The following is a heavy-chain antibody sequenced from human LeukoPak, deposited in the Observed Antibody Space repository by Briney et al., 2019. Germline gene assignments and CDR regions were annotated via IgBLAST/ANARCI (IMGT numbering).Heavy chain of an antibody. D-gene: IGHD1-26*01. J-gene: IGHJ6*03. V-gene: IGHV3-21*01. CDR1: GFTFSFYT. CDR2: ISSSSSYI. CDR3: ARDPYSGSYGDYYYYYMDA. Sequence: GGSLRLSCAASGFTFSFYTMTWVRQVPGKGLEWVSSISSSSSYIYYADSVKGRFTISRDNAKNSLYLQMNSLRPEDTAVYYCARDPYSGSYGDYYYYYMDAWGKGTTVTISS.